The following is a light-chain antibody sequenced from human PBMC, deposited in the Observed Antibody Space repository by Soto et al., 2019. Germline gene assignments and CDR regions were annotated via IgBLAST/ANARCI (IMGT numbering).Light chain of an antibody. CDR3: CSYSTHTDLYV. V-gene: IGLV2-14*01. CDR2: DVS. Sequence: QSALTQPASVSGSPGQSITISCSGTNSDVGDYNLVSWYQQRPGKAPKLVIFDVSNRPSGVSDRFSGSKSGNTASLTISGLQAEDEGDYFCCSYSTHTDLYVFGSGTKLTVL. CDR1: NSDVGDYNL. J-gene: IGLJ1*01.